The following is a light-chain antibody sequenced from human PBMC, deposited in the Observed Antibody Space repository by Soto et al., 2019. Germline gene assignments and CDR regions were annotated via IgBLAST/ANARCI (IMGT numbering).Light chain of an antibody. CDR2: DVT. CDR3: CSYGGYFWV. V-gene: IGLV2-11*01. Sequence: QSALTQPRSVSGYPGQSVTISCTCTSSDVGGYDYVSWFQHHPGKVPKLMIYDVTKRPSGVPDRFSASKSGNTASLTISGLQAEDEADYYCCSYGGYFWVFGGGTKLPVL. CDR1: SSDVGGYDY. J-gene: IGLJ3*02.